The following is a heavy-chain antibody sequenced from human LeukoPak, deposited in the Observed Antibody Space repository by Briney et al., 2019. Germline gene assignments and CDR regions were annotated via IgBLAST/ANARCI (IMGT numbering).Heavy chain of an antibody. J-gene: IGHJ4*02. V-gene: IGHV3-23*01. CDR2: VSGSGGIT. D-gene: IGHD6-19*01. Sequence: PGGSLRLSCAASGFTFSSCAMTWVRQAPGKGLEWVSTVSGSGGITYYADSVKGRFTISRDNSKNTLYLQMNSLRAEDTAIYYCARDAYSSGWSNIDYWGQGTLVTVSS. CDR3: ARDAYSSGWSNIDY. CDR1: GFTFSSCA.